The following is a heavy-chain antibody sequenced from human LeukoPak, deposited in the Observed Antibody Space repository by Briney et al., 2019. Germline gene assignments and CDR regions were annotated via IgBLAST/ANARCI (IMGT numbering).Heavy chain of an antibody. V-gene: IGHV3-48*01. CDR1: GITFSSNG. J-gene: IGHJ4*02. CDR3: AREVVELDY. CDR2: ISTFSSTI. Sequence: GGSLRLSCAASGITFSSNGMVWVRQTPEKGLEWISYISTFSSTIKYADSVRGRFTISRDNANNSLYLQMDSLRADDTAVYYCAREVVELDYWGQGILVTVSS.